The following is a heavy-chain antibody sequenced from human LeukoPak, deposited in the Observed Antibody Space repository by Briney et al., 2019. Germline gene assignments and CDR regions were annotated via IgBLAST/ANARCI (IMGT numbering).Heavy chain of an antibody. D-gene: IGHD3-3*01. CDR1: GGSISSGGYY. Sequence: SQTLSLTCTVSGGSISSGGYYWSWIRQHPGKGLEWIGYIYYSGSTYYNPSLKSRVTISVDTSKNQFSLKLSSVTAADTAVYYCARVRWYDFWSGYLSYNYYYGMDVWGQGTTVTVSS. V-gene: IGHV4-31*03. CDR3: ARVRWYDFWSGYLSYNYYYGMDV. J-gene: IGHJ6*02. CDR2: IYYSGST.